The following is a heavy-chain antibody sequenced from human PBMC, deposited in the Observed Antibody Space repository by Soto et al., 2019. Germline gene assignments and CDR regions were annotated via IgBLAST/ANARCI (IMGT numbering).Heavy chain of an antibody. V-gene: IGHV5-51*01. CDR2: IYPGDSDT. Sequence: PGESLKISCNGSGYILTSYWIGWVRQMPGKGLEWMGIIYPGDSDTRYSPPFQGQVTISADKSISTAYLQWSSLKASDTAMYYCARSRRAAAGPDYWGQGTLVTVSS. D-gene: IGHD6-13*01. J-gene: IGHJ4*02. CDR1: GYILTSYW. CDR3: ARSRRAAAGPDY.